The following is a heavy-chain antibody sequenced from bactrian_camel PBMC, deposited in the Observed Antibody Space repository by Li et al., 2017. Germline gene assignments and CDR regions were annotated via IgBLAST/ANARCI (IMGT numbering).Heavy chain of an antibody. J-gene: IGHJ4*01. CDR1: GFTFNTHR. V-gene: IGHV3S40*01. Sequence: VQLVESGGGLVQPGGSLRLSCVASGFTFNTHRMIWVRQAPGKGLEWVSRINARGDIDTYAPTVKGRFTISRDNAENMVFLQMNSLKTEDTAVYHCAPDPRGSAYWGQGTQVTVS. CDR2: INARGDID. D-gene: IGHD3*01. CDR3: APDPRGSAY.